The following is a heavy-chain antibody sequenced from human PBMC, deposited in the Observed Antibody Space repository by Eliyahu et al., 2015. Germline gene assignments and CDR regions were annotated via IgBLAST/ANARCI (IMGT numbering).Heavy chain of an antibody. CDR2: INLGASST. V-gene: IGHV1-46*01. Sequence: QLQLVPSGAEVKKPGASVRVSCXAAGYTFSGFYMQWVRQAPGQGLEWMGLINLGASSTRYAQSFQGRVTMTSDASTSTVYMELSSLRSEDTAVYYCARETTGGRYDWNYWGQGTLVTVSS. CDR1: GYTFSGFY. CDR3: ARETTGGRYDWNY. D-gene: IGHD6-19*01. J-gene: IGHJ4*02.